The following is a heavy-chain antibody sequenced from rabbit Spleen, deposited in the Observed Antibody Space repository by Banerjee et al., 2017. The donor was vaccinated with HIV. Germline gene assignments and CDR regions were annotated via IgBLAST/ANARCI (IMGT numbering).Heavy chain of an antibody. CDR3: VRGSDAGSGYGTE. CDR2: IVGSSSGFT. D-gene: IGHD8-1*01. Sequence: QEQLEESGGDLVKPEGSLTLTCTASGFSFSSSDYMCWVRQAPGKGLEWISCIVGSSSGFTYSATWAKGRFTISKTSSTTVTLQMTSLTVADTATYFCVRGSDAGSGYGTEWGPGTLVTVS. CDR1: GFSFSSSDY. J-gene: IGHJ4*01. V-gene: IGHV1S45*01.